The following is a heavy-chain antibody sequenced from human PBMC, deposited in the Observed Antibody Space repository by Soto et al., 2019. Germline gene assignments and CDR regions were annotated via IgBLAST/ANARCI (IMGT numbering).Heavy chain of an antibody. D-gene: IGHD3-3*01. CDR3: ARYYDFWSGYAYYYYYMDV. Sequence: SETLSLTCAVSSGSMSSSDWWSWVRQPPGKGLEWIGEIYHSGSTNYNPSLKSRVTISVDKSKNQFSLKLSSVTAADTAVYYCARYYDFWSGYAYYYYYMDVWGKGTTVTVSS. V-gene: IGHV4-4*02. CDR1: SGSMSSSDW. CDR2: IYHSGST. J-gene: IGHJ6*03.